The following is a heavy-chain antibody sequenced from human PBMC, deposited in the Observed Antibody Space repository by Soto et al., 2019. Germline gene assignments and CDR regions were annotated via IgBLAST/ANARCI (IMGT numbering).Heavy chain of an antibody. CDR2: INHSGST. Sequence: PSETLSLTCAAYGGSFSGYYWSWIRQPPGKGLEWIGEINHSGSTNYNPSLKSRVTISVDTSKNQFSLKLSSVTAADTAVYYCARGRIIAVAGTRYYYYYGMDVWGQGTTVTVSS. D-gene: IGHD6-19*01. CDR1: GGSFSGYY. V-gene: IGHV4-34*01. J-gene: IGHJ6*02. CDR3: ARGRIIAVAGTRYYYYYGMDV.